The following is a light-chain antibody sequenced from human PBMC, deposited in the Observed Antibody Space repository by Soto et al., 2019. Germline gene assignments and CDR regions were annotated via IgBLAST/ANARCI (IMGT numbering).Light chain of an antibody. CDR2: TAS. Sequence: DIQMTQSPSSLSASVGDRVTITCRASQGIANYLAWYQQRSGKVPKLLIYTASTLQSGVPSRFSGSGSGTDFTLTISSLQPEDVATYYCQKYNSAAWTFGQGTKVEIK. J-gene: IGKJ1*01. CDR1: QGIANY. V-gene: IGKV1-27*01. CDR3: QKYNSAAWT.